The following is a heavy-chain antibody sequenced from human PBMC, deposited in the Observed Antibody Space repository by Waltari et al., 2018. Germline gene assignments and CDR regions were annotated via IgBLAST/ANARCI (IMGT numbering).Heavy chain of an antibody. D-gene: IGHD3-10*01. V-gene: IGHV1-46*01. Sequence: QVQLVQSGAEVKRPGAAVTVSCKASGYSLTPFSMHWVRQAPGQGLEWMGIINPSGGGTTYTQKFQDRVTMTRDTSTNTVYMELSSLRSEDTAVYYCARAGTTLIWGVAEWGQGTLVTVSS. CDR2: INPSGGGT. J-gene: IGHJ4*02. CDR1: GYSLTPFS. CDR3: ARAGTTLIWGVAE.